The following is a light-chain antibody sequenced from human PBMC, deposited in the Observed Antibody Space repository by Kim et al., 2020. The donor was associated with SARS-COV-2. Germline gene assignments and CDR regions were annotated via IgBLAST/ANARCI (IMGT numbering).Light chain of an antibody. CDR3: QQYFASPLT. CDR2: WAS. V-gene: IGKV4-1*01. J-gene: IGKJ4*01. Sequence: ATINCKSSQSVLSSCNNKNYLCWYQQKPGQPPKLLIYWASTRVSGLPDRFSAGGSGTDFTLTISRLQAEDVAVYYCQQYFASPLTFGGGTKVDIK. CDR1: QSVLSSCNNKNY.